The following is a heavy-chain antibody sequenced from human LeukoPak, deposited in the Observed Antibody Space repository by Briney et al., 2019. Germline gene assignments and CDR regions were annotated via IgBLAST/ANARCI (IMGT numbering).Heavy chain of an antibody. V-gene: IGHV1-8*02. J-gene: IGHJ4*02. CDR3: ARIGDCSGGSCFDY. CDR2: MNPNSGNT. Sequence: ASVKVSCKASGYTFTNYGISWVRQAPGQGLEWMGWMNPNSGNTGCAQKFQGRVTMTRNTSISTAYMELSSLRSEDTAVYYCARIGDCSGGSCFDYWGQGTLVTVSS. CDR1: GYTFTNYG. D-gene: IGHD2-15*01.